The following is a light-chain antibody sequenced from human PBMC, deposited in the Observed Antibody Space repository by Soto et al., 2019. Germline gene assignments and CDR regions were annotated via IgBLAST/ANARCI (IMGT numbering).Light chain of an antibody. V-gene: IGLV2-14*01. Sequence: QSALTQPASVSGSPGQSITISCTGTSSDIGTYSYVSWYQQHPGKAPKLMIYEVSNRPSGVSNRFSGSKSGNTASLTISGLQAEDEADYYCSSYTSSSTLDVFGGGTQLTV. CDR2: EVS. CDR3: SSYTSSSTLDV. J-gene: IGLJ2*01. CDR1: SSDIGTYSY.